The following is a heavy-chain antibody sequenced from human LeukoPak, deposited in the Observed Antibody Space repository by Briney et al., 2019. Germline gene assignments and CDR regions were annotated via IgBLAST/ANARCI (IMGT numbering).Heavy chain of an antibody. CDR1: GFTFSSYA. D-gene: IGHD1-26*01. Sequence: PGGSLRLSCAASGFTFSSYAMHWVRQAPGKGLEWVAVISYDGSNKYYADSVKGRFTISRDNSKNTLYLQMNSLRAEDTAVYYCARVRSPIIVGATFALSDYWGQGTLVTVSS. J-gene: IGHJ4*02. V-gene: IGHV3-30-3*01. CDR3: ARVRSPIIVGATFALSDY. CDR2: ISYDGSNK.